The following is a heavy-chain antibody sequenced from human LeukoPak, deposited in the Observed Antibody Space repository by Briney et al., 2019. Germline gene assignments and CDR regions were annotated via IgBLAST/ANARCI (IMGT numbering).Heavy chain of an antibody. D-gene: IGHD3-10*02. J-gene: IGHJ6*02. CDR3: VTNYYVTYAMDV. Sequence: GGSLGLSCAASGFVVSSNYMTWVRQAPGKGLEWVSGIYGGGGLNYAASVKGRFTISRDKSKNTVYLQVNSLRVEDTAVYYCVTNYYVTYAMDVWGQGTTVTVSS. CDR1: GFVVSSNY. V-gene: IGHV3-66*02. CDR2: IYGGGGL.